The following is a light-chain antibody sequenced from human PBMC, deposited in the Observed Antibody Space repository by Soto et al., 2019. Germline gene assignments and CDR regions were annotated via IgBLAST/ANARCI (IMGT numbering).Light chain of an antibody. CDR3: SSFTTSNTYV. CDR1: SADVGIYNR. Sequence: QSALTQPPSVSGSPGQSVTISCTGTSADVGIYNRVAWYQQSPDTSPKLVICDVSNRPSGVPDRFSGSKSGSTASLSFSGFQAEDEADYYCSSFTTSNTYVFGTGTKVTVL. CDR2: DVS. V-gene: IGLV2-18*02. J-gene: IGLJ1*01.